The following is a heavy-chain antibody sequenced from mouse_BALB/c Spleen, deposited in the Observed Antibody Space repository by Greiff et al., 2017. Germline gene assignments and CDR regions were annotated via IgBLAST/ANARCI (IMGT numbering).Heavy chain of an antibody. V-gene: IGHV6-6*02. CDR1: GFTFSNYW. CDR3: TSTYYGNYEFAY. Sequence: EVKLVESGGGLVQPGGSMKLSCVASGFTFSNYWMNWVRQSPEKGLEWVAEIRLKSNNYATHYAESVKGRFTISRDDSKSSVYLQMNNLRAEDTGIYYCTSTYYGNYEFAYWGQGTLVTVSA. CDR2: IRLKSNNYAT. J-gene: IGHJ3*01. D-gene: IGHD2-10*01.